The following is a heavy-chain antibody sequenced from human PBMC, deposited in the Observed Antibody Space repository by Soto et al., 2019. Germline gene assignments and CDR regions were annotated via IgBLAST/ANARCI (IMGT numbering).Heavy chain of an antibody. D-gene: IGHD2-8*01. Sequence: QVQLVQSGAEVKKPGASVKISCKASGYTFTSYYMHWVRQAPGQGLEWMGIINPSGGSTNYAQKPQGRLAMTRDTSTSTVYMELNSLRSEDTAVYSCARPPYPGCINAVCYPLDYWGQGTLVTVSS. CDR2: INPSGGST. CDR3: ARPPYPGCINAVCYPLDY. CDR1: GYTFTSYY. J-gene: IGHJ4*02. V-gene: IGHV1-46*01.